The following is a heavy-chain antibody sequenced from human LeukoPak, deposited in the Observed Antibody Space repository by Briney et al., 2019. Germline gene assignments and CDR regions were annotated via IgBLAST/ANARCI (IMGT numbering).Heavy chain of an antibody. CDR1: GFSINSGYY. Sequence: SETLSLTCNVSGFSINSGYYWGWIRQPPGTGLEWIGRIYHSGSTYYNPFLKSRVTISVDTSKNQFSLQLSSVTAADTAVYYCARDAVATIRYYYYYMDVWGKGTTVTISS. CDR3: ARDAVATIRYYYYYMDV. CDR2: IYHSGST. D-gene: IGHD5-12*01. J-gene: IGHJ6*03. V-gene: IGHV4-38-2*02.